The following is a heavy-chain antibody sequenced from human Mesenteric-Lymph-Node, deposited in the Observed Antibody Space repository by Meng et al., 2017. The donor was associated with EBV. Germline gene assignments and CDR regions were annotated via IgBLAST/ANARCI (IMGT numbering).Heavy chain of an antibody. CDR3: ARLADY. J-gene: IGHJ4*02. V-gene: IGHV3-23*01. CDR2: ITGNGGNT. Sequence: EVQRLESGGGLVQPGGSLRLSCVASGFTFSSHSMSWVRQAPGKGLEWVSAITGNGGNTYYADSVKGRFTISRDNSKNTVYLQMNSLRAEDTAVYYCARLADYWGQGTLVTVSS. CDR1: GFTFSSHS.